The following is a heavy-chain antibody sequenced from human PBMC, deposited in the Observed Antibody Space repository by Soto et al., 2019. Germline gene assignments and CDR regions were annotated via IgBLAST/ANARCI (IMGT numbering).Heavy chain of an antibody. V-gene: IGHV3-33*01. Sequence: GGSLRLSCAASGFTFSSYGMHWVRQAPGKGLEWVAVIWYDGSNKYYADSVKGRFTISRDNSKNTLYLQMNSLGAEDTAVYYCAAGRAGYYGMDVWGQGTTVTVSS. CDR3: AAGRAGYYGMDV. J-gene: IGHJ6*02. D-gene: IGHD3-10*01. CDR2: IWYDGSNK. CDR1: GFTFSSYG.